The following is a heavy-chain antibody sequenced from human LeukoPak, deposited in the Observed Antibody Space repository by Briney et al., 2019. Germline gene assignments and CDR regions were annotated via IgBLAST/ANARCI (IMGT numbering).Heavy chain of an antibody. CDR2: IYYSGST. CDR1: GGSISSSSYY. J-gene: IGHJ5*02. CDR3: ARCIAAAGTRSWFDP. V-gene: IGHV4-39*01. D-gene: IGHD6-13*01. Sequence: SETLSLTCTVSGGSISSSSYYWGWIRQPPGKGLEWIGTIYYSGSTYYNPSLKSRVTISVDTSKNQFSLKLSSVTAADTAVYYCARCIAAAGTRSWFDPWGQGTLVTVSS.